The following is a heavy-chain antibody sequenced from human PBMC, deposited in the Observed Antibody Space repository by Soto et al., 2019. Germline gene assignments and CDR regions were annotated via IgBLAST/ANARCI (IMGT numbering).Heavy chain of an antibody. J-gene: IGHJ5*02. CDR3: ARARMSTVTTNWFDP. CDR2: INHSGST. CDR1: GGSFSGYY. Sequence: QVQLQQWGAGLLKPSETLSLTCAVYGGSFSGYYWGWIRQPPGKGLEWIGEINHSGSTNYNPSLKSRVTISVDTSKNQFALKLSSVTAADTAVYYCARARMSTVTTNWFDPWGQGTLVTVSS. D-gene: IGHD4-17*01. V-gene: IGHV4-34*01.